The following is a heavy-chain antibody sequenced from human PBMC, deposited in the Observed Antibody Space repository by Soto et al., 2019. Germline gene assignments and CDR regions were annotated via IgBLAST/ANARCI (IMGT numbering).Heavy chain of an antibody. J-gene: IGHJ6*02. CDR3: ARSGYCSGGSCYAHIPYWGRRGYGMDV. D-gene: IGHD2-15*01. CDR1: GGSVSSGSYY. V-gene: IGHV4-61*01. Sequence: QVQLQESGPGLVKPSETLSLTCTVSGGSVSSGSYYWSWIRQPPGKGLEWIGYIYYSGSTNYNPSLKSRVTISVDTSKNQFSLKLSSVTAADTAVYYCARSGYCSGGSCYAHIPYWGRRGYGMDVWGQGTTVTVSS. CDR2: IYYSGST.